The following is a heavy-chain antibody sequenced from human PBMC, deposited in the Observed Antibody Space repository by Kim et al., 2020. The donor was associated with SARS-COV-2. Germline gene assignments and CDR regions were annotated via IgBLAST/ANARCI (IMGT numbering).Heavy chain of an antibody. J-gene: IGHJ4*02. Sequence: TSYNPSLKSRVTIAVDTSKNQYSLKLSSVTAADTAVYYCARDSSSGSYDYWGQGTLVTVSS. CDR2: T. CDR3: ARDSSSGSYDY. V-gene: IGHV4-31*02. D-gene: IGHD6-13*01.